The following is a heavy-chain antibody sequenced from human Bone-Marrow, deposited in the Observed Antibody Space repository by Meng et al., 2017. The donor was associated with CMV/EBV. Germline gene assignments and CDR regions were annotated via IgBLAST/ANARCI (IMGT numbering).Heavy chain of an antibody. Sequence: ASGKVSCKASGYTFTSYGISWVRQAPGQGLEWMGWISAYNGNTNYAQKLQGRVTMTTDTSTSTAYMELRSLRSDDTAVYYCARSSLLRFLEWFDYWGQGTLVTVSS. V-gene: IGHV1-18*01. CDR2: ISAYNGNT. CDR1: GYTFTSYG. D-gene: IGHD3-3*01. CDR3: ARSSLLRFLEWFDY. J-gene: IGHJ5*01.